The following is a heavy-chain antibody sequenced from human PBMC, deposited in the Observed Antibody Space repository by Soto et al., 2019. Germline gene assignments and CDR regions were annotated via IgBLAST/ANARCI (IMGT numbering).Heavy chain of an antibody. Sequence: SETLSLTCTVSGGSISSSSYYWGWIRQPPGKGLEWIGSIYYSGSTYYNPSLKSRVTISVDTSKNQFSLKLSSVTAADTAVYYCARHSRHYDFWSGSRTPAYYYYGMDVWGQGTTVTVSS. V-gene: IGHV4-39*01. CDR1: GGSISSSSYY. CDR2: IYYSGST. CDR3: ARHSRHYDFWSGSRTPAYYYYGMDV. D-gene: IGHD3-3*01. J-gene: IGHJ6*02.